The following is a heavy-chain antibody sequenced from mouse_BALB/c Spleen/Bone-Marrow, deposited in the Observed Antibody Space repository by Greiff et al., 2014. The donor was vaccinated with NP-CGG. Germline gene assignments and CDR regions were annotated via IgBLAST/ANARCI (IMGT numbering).Heavy chain of an antibody. CDR2: IDPANGNT. V-gene: IGHV14-3*02. D-gene: IGHD2-1*01. J-gene: IGHJ4*01. CDR3: AIYYGNYYAMDY. Sequence: VQLQQSGAGLVKPGASVKLSCTASGFNIKDTYMHWVKQRPGQGLEWIGRIDPANGNTKYDPKFQGKATITADTSSNTAYLQLSSLTSEDTAVYYCAIYYGNYYAMDYWGQGTSVTVSS. CDR1: GFNIKDTY.